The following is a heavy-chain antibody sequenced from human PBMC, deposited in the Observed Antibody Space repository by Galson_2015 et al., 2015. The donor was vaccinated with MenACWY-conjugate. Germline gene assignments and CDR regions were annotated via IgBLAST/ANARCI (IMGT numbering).Heavy chain of an antibody. CDR1: GFTFSSYW. D-gene: IGHD3/OR15-3a*01. V-gene: IGHV3-7*03. CDR2: IKQDGSVT. J-gene: IGHJ3*01. Sequence: SLRLSCAASGFTFSSYWMTWVRQAPGKGLEWVANIKQDGSVTHYVDSVKDRFTISRDNARNSLYLQMNSLRAEDAAVYYCARDSSPRGDFLSDAFDFWDPGTMVTASS. CDR3: ARDSSPRGDFLSDAFDF.